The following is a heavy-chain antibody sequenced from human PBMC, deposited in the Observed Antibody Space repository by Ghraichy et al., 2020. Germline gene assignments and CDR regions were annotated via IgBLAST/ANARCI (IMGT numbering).Heavy chain of an antibody. CDR3: ARTNFNYHDY. D-gene: IGHD2-8*01. Sequence: ETLSLTCAASGFTFSGYWMHWVRQAPGKGLVWVSRINSGGSSTNYADSVKGRFTISRDNAKNTLYLQMNSLRAEDTAVYYCARTNFNYHDYSGQGTLVTVSS. CDR2: INSGGSST. J-gene: IGHJ4*02. CDR1: GFTFSGYW. V-gene: IGHV3-74*01.